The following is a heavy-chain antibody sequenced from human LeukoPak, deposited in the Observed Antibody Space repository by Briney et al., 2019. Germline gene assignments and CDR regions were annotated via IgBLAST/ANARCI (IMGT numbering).Heavy chain of an antibody. V-gene: IGHV1-2*04. CDR3: ARARPTQQLVPLYYYYYGMDV. CDR2: INPNSGGT. Sequence: ASVKVSCKASGYTFTGYYMHWVRQAPGQGLEWMGWINPNSGGTNYAQKFQGWVTMTRDTSISTAYMELSSLRSEDTAVYYCARARPTQQLVPLYYYYYGMDVWGQGTTVTVSS. J-gene: IGHJ6*02. D-gene: IGHD6-13*01. CDR1: GYTFTGYY.